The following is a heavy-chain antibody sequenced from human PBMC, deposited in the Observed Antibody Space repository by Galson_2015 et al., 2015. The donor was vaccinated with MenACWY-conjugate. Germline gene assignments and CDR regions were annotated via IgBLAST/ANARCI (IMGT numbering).Heavy chain of an antibody. D-gene: IGHD3-22*01. CDR2: IWYDGSNK. Sequence: SLRLSCAASGFTFSSYGMHWVRQAPGKGLEWVAVIWYDGSNKYYADSVKGRFTISRDNSKNTLYLQMNSLRTEDTAVYYCARDGDYYDSPLPDYFDYWGQGTLVTVSS. CDR3: ARDGDYYDSPLPDYFDY. CDR1: GFTFSSYG. V-gene: IGHV3-33*01. J-gene: IGHJ4*02.